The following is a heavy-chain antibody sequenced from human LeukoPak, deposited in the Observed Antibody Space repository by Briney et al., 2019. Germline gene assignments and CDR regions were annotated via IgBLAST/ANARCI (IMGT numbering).Heavy chain of an antibody. D-gene: IGHD4-11*01. Sequence: PSETLSLTCTVSGGSISGFYWSWIRQSPGKGLEWIAYIYYNGGTNYNPSLKSRVTISADPSKNQFSLRLTSVTAADTAVYYCARHGGTRVTLVEVYYFDYWGQGTLVTVSS. CDR3: ARHGGTRVTLVEVYYFDY. CDR2: IYYNGGT. J-gene: IGHJ4*02. V-gene: IGHV4-59*08. CDR1: GGSISGFY.